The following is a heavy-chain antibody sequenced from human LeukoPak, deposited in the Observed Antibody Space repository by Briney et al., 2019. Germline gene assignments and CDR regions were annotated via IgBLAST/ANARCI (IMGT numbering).Heavy chain of an antibody. V-gene: IGHV3-23*01. CDR3: AKLLRIVVVVAATVDY. CDR1: GFTFSSYW. J-gene: IGHJ4*02. D-gene: IGHD2-15*01. Sequence: GGSLRLSCAASGFTFSSYWMHWVRQAPGKGLEWVSAISDSGGSAYYADSVKGRFTISRDNSKNTLYLQMNSLRAEDTAVYYCAKLLRIVVVVAATVDYWGQGTLVTVSS. CDR2: ISDSGGSA.